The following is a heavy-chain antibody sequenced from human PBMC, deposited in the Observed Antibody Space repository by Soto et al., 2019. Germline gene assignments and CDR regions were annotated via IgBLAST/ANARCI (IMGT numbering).Heavy chain of an antibody. CDR2: IDPSDSYT. J-gene: IGHJ6*02. D-gene: IGHD2-2*01. CDR3: ASGYCSSTSCYEKLGYYYYGMDV. CDR1: GFSFTSYW. Sequence: PGESLKISCKRSGFSFTSYWISWVRQMPGKGLEWMGRIDPSDSYTNYSPSFQGHVTISADKSISTAYLQWSSLKASDTAMYYCASGYCSSTSCYEKLGYYYYGMDVWGQGTTVTVSS. V-gene: IGHV5-10-1*01.